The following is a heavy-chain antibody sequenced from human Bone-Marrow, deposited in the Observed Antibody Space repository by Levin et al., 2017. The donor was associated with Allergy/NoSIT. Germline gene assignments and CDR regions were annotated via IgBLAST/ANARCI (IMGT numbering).Heavy chain of an antibody. CDR3: AKDSIAVAAMPGAFDV. CDR2: IKWNGLDL. Sequence: PGESLKISCEASGFSFENYAMHWVRQAPGKGLEWVSGIKWNGLDLRYVDFARGRFTISRDNARKSLYLQMDSLRPDDTAFYFCAKDSIAVAAMPGAFDVWGQGAMVTVSS. D-gene: IGHD6-19*01. V-gene: IGHV3-9*01. CDR1: GFSFENYA. J-gene: IGHJ3*01.